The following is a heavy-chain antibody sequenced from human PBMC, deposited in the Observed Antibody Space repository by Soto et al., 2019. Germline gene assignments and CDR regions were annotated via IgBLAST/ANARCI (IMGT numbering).Heavy chain of an antibody. CDR2: ITPMFGTP. V-gene: IGHV1-69*13. CDR3: ARDGTPYDSSAYYYLY. CDR1: GGTFSRYT. D-gene: IGHD3-22*01. Sequence: ASVKVSCKASGGTFSRYTITWVRQAPGQGLEWMGGITPMFGTPNYAQKFQGRVTITADESTSTAYMELSSLRSEDTAMYYCARDGTPYDSSAYYYLYWGRGTLVTVSS. J-gene: IGHJ4*02.